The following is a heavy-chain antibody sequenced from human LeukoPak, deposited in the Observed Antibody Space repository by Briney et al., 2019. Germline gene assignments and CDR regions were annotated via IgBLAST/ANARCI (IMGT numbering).Heavy chain of an antibody. CDR3: ARDYGSYYYDSSGYVDY. CDR1: GFTFSSYG. J-gene: IGHJ4*02. CDR2: IWYDGSNK. D-gene: IGHD3-22*01. V-gene: IGHV3-33*01. Sequence: PGGSLRLSCAASGFTFSSYGMHWVRQAPGKGLEWVAVIWYDGSNKYYADSVKGQFTISRDNSKNTLYLQMNSLRAEDTAVYYCARDYGSYYYDSSGYVDYWGQGTLVTVSS.